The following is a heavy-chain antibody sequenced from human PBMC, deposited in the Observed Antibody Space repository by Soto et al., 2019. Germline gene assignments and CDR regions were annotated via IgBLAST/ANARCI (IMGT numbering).Heavy chain of an antibody. Sequence: GGTLRLSCAASGLTFSSYWMSWVRQAPGKGLEWVANIKQDGSEKYYVDSVKGRFTISRDNAKNSLYLQMNSLRAEDTAVYYCARNHYCSSTSCYRGNWFDPWGQGTLGTVSS. CDR2: IKQDGSEK. CDR1: GLTFSSYW. V-gene: IGHV3-7*01. D-gene: IGHD2-2*01. CDR3: ARNHYCSSTSCYRGNWFDP. J-gene: IGHJ5*02.